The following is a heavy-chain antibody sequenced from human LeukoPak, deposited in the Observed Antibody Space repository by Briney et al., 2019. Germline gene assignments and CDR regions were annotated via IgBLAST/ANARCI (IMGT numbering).Heavy chain of an antibody. J-gene: IGHJ6*03. Sequence: GGSLRLSCAASGFTFSRYWMSWIRQAPGKGLEWVANIKQDGSEKYYVDSVKGRFTISRDNAKNSLSLQMNSLRAEDTAVNYCASVSITVAERDYMDVWGKGTTVTVSS. V-gene: IGHV3-7*01. CDR1: GFTFSRYW. CDR3: ASVSITVAERDYMDV. D-gene: IGHD6-19*01. CDR2: IKQDGSEK.